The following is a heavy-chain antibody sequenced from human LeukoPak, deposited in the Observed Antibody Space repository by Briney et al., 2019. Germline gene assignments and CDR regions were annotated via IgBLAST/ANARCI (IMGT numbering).Heavy chain of an antibody. CDR3: ARPQNSGQLWLPSDY. Sequence: PGGSLRLSCAASGFTVSSNYMSWVRQAPGKGLEWVSVIYSGGSTYYADSVKGRFTISRDNSKNTLYLQMNSLRTEDTAVYYCARPQNSGQLWLPSDYWGQGTLVTVSS. V-gene: IGHV3-66*02. D-gene: IGHD5-18*01. CDR2: IYSGGST. J-gene: IGHJ4*02. CDR1: GFTVSSNY.